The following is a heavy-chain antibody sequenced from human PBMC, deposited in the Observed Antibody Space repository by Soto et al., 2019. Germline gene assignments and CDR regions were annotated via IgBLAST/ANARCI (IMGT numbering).Heavy chain of an antibody. CDR3: AAPEEEGTMGMDV. CDR2: IVVGSGNT. V-gene: IGHV1-58*01. Sequence: GTSVKLSCKDSGFTITSSAVQWVRQARGQRLEWIGWIVVGSGNTNYAQKFQERVTITRDMSTSTAYMELSSLRSEDTAVYYCAAPEEEGTMGMDVWGQGTTVTVSS. CDR1: GFTITSSA. J-gene: IGHJ6*02. D-gene: IGHD3-10*01.